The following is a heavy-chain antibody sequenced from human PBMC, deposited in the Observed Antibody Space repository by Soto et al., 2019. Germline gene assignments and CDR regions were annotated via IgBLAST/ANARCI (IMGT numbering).Heavy chain of an antibody. Sequence: GGASETLSLTCAVSGGSISSGGYSWSWIRQPPGKGLEWIGYIYHSGSTYYNPSLKSRVTISVDRSKNQLSLKLRSATPAETALYHWARSDYGGKVRFDYWGRGHLVTVSS. D-gene: IGHD4-17*01. J-gene: IGHJ4*02. CDR2: IYHSGST. CDR3: ARSDYGGKVRFDY. CDR1: GGSISSGGYS. V-gene: IGHV4-30-2*01.